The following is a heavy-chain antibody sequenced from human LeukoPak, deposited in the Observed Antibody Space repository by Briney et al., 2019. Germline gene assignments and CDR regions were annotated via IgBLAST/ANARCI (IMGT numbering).Heavy chain of an antibody. CDR1: GFTFSSYS. CDR2: ISSSSSTI. D-gene: IGHD6-13*01. V-gene: IGHV3-48*04. Sequence: GGSLRLSCAASGFTFSSYSMNWVRQAPGKGLEWVSYISSSSSTIYYADSMKGRFTISRDNAKKSLYLQMNSLRAEDTAVYYCARDPGKGMNWGQGTLVTVSS. CDR3: ARDPGKGMN. J-gene: IGHJ4*02.